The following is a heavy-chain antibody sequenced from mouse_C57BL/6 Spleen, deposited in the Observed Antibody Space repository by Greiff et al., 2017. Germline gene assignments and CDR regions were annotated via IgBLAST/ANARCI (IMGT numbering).Heavy chain of an antibody. V-gene: IGHV14-2*01. D-gene: IGHD4-1*01. J-gene: IGHJ1*03. CDR2: IDPEDGET. CDR1: GFNIKDYY. Sequence: EVQLQESWAELVKPGASVKLSCTASGFNIKDYYMHWVKQRTEQGLEWIGRIDPEDGETKYAPKFQGKATITADTSSNTADLQLSSLTSEETAVYYCARDRDWDWYFDVWGTGTTVTVSS. CDR3: ARDRDWDWYFDV.